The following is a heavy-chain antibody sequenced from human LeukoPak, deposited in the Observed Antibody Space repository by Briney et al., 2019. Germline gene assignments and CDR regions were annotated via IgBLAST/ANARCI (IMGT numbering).Heavy chain of an antibody. CDR1: GYPFTSYY. Sequence: ASVTVSCKASGYPFTSYYMHWVRQAPGQGLEWMGIINPSGGSTSYAQKFQGRVTMTRDTSTSTVYMEVSSLRSEDTAVYYCARGTANFWSGYSSHFDYWGQGTLVTVSS. J-gene: IGHJ4*02. V-gene: IGHV1-46*01. D-gene: IGHD3-3*01. CDR3: ARGTANFWSGYSSHFDY. CDR2: INPSGGST.